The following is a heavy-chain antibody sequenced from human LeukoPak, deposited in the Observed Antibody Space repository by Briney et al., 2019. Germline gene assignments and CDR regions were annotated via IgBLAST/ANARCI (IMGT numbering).Heavy chain of an antibody. D-gene: IGHD3-3*01. CDR1: GGTFSSYA. CDR3: ARGGRFYGAFDI. J-gene: IGHJ3*02. Sequence: ASVKVSCKASGGTFSSYAISWVRQAPGQGLEWMGGIIPILGTANYAQKFQGRVTITADESTSTAYMELSSLRSEDTAVYYCARGGRFYGAFDIWGQGTMVTVSS. CDR2: IIPILGTA. V-gene: IGHV1-69*13.